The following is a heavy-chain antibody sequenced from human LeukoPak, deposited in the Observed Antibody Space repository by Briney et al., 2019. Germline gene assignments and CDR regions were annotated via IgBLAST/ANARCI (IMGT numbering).Heavy chain of an antibody. CDR3: AKDLTGVVRGEGAFDY. V-gene: IGHV3-30*18. CDR1: GFTFSSYG. Sequence: PGRSLRLSCAACGFTFSSYGMHWVRLAPGKGLEWVAVISYDGSNKHYADSVKGRFTISRDNSKNTLYLQMNSLRAEDTAVYYCAKDLTGVVRGEGAFDYWGQGTLVTVSS. CDR2: ISYDGSNK. J-gene: IGHJ4*02. D-gene: IGHD3-10*01.